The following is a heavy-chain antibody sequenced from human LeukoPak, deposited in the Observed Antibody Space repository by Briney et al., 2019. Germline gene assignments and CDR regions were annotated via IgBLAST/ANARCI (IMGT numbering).Heavy chain of an antibody. CDR3: ARGTKVAGDY. V-gene: IGHV4-39*07. J-gene: IGHJ4*02. Sequence: SETLSLTCTVSGGSISSSSYYWGWIRQPPGKGLEWIGSIYYSGGTYYNPSLKSRVTISVDTSKNQFSLKLSSVTAADTAVYYCARGTKVAGDYWGQGTLVTVSS. CDR1: GGSISSSSYY. CDR2: IYYSGGT. D-gene: IGHD6-19*01.